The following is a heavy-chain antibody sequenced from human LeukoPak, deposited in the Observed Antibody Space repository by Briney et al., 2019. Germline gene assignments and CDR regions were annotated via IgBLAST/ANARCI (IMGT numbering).Heavy chain of an antibody. CDR1: GFTFSSYS. CDR2: ISSSSSNI. Sequence: GWSLRLSCAASGFTFSSYSMNWVRQAPGKGLEWVSSISSSSSNIYYADSVKGRFTISRDNAKNSLTLQMNSLRAEDTAVYYCAREEEYSSSSPDYWGQGTLVTVSS. V-gene: IGHV3-21*01. CDR3: AREEEYSSSSPDY. J-gene: IGHJ4*02. D-gene: IGHD6-6*01.